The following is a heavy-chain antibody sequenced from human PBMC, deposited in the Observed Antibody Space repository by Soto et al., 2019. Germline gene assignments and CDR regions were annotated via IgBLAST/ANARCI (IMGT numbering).Heavy chain of an antibody. CDR3: AKEPATAKPEGVDF. V-gene: IGHV1-2*02. Sequence: ASVKVSCKASGYTFSGYYIHWVRQAPGQGLEWMGWINPNSGGTKYAPKFQGGVTMTRDTSITTAYMELSRLRSGDTAVYYCAKEPATAKPEGVDFWGQGTLVTVSS. J-gene: IGHJ4*02. D-gene: IGHD1-1*01. CDR2: INPNSGGT. CDR1: GYTFSGYY.